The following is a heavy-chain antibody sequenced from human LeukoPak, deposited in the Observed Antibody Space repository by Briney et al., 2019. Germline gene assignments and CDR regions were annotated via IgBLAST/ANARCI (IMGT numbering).Heavy chain of an antibody. J-gene: IGHJ6*03. CDR3: ARVDYDDYERAYYYYMDV. D-gene: IGHD4-17*01. Sequence: SETLSLTCAVSGYSISSGYFWGWIRQPPGKGLEWIGSFYHSGSTHYNPSLRSRVTISVDMSKNQFSLNLSSVTAADTAVYYCARVDYDDYERAYYYYMDVWGKGTTVTVSS. V-gene: IGHV4-38-2*01. CDR2: FYHSGST. CDR1: GYSISSGYF.